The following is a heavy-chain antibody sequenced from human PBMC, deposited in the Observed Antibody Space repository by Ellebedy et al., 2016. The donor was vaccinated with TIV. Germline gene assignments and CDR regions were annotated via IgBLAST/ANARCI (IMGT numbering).Heavy chain of an antibody. J-gene: IGHJ4*02. D-gene: IGHD4-17*01. CDR1: GFTFRRHA. V-gene: IGHV3-23*01. Sequence: GESLKISXAASGFTFRRHAMSWVRQAPGKGLEWVSAISGSGGSTYYADSVKGRFTISRDNSKNTQYLQLSSLRVEDTAVYFCAKGGIYGDDTDYWGQGTLVTVSS. CDR3: AKGGIYGDDTDY. CDR2: ISGSGGST.